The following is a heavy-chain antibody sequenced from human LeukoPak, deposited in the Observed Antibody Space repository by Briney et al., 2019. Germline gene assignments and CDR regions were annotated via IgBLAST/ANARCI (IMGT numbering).Heavy chain of an antibody. D-gene: IGHD3-22*01. J-gene: IGHJ4*02. Sequence: SETLSLTCAVSGGSISSGGYSWSWIRQPPGKGLEWIGYIYYSGSTNYNPSLKSRVTISVDTSKNQFSLKLSSVTAADTAVYYCARLSSGYYYYFDFWGQGTLVTVSS. CDR2: IYYSGST. CDR1: GGSISSGGYS. V-gene: IGHV4-61*08. CDR3: ARLSSGYYYYFDF.